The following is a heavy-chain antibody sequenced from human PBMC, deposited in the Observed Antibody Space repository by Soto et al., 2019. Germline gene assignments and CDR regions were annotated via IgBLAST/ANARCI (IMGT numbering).Heavy chain of an antibody. CDR2: IYPGDSDT. D-gene: IGHD6-19*01. V-gene: IGHV5-51*01. CDR1: GYTFTSYW. CDR3: ARQDGSALYYFDY. Sequence: GESLKISCKGSGYTFTSYWIAWVRQMPGKGLEWMGIIYPGDSDTRYSPSFQGQVSISADKSISTAYLQWSSLKASDTAMYYCARQDGSALYYFDYRGQVTLVTVSS. J-gene: IGHJ4*02.